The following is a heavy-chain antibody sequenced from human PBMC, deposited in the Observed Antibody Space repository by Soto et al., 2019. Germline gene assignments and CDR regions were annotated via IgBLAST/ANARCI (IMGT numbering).Heavy chain of an antibody. Sequence: QVQLVESGGGVVQPGRSLRLSCAASGFTFSSYGMHWVRQAPGKGLEWVAVISYDGSNKYYADSVKGRFTISRDNSKNTLYLQMNSLRAEDTAVYYCASGGGVIRRGIDYWGQGTLVTVSS. V-gene: IGHV3-30*03. J-gene: IGHJ4*02. D-gene: IGHD3-16*02. CDR2: ISYDGSNK. CDR3: ASGGGVIRRGIDY. CDR1: GFTFSSYG.